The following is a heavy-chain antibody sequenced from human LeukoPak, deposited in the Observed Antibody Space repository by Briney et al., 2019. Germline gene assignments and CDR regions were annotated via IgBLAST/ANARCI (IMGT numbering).Heavy chain of an antibody. D-gene: IGHD6-13*01. CDR3: TSRINSSSSTYDY. Sequence: GGSLRLSCAASGFTFSGSAMHWVRQASGKGLEWVGRIRSKANSYATAYAASVKGRFTISRDDPKNTAYLQMNSLKTEDTAVYYCTSRINSSSSTYDYWGQGTLVTVSS. CDR1: GFTFSGSA. V-gene: IGHV3-73*01. CDR2: IRSKANSYAT. J-gene: IGHJ4*02.